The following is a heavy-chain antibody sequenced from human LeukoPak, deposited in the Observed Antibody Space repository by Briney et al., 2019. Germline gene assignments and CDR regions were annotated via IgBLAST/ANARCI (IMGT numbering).Heavy chain of an antibody. CDR3: ARSRFCSSLSCYSDF. D-gene: IGHD2-2*01. Sequence: GGSLRLSCAASGFTFSSYWMSWVRQAPGKGLEWVANIKQDGSEKYYVDSVKGRFTISRDNAKNSVYLQMNSLRAEDTAVYYCARSRFCSSLSCYSDFWGQGALVTVSS. V-gene: IGHV3-7*01. CDR1: GFTFSSYW. J-gene: IGHJ4*02. CDR2: IKQDGSEK.